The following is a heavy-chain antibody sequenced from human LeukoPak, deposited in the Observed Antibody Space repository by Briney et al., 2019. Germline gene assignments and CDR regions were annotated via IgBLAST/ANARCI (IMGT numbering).Heavy chain of an antibody. J-gene: IGHJ4*02. CDR1: GFTFSSYA. V-gene: IGHV3-30-3*01. Sequence: PGRSLRLSCAASGFTFSSYAMHWVRQAPGKGLEWVAVISYDGSNKYYADSVKGRFTISRDNSKNTLYLQMNSLRAEDTAVYYCASGAATHLDYFDYWGQGTLVTVSS. D-gene: IGHD2-15*01. CDR2: ISYDGSNK. CDR3: ASGAATHLDYFDY.